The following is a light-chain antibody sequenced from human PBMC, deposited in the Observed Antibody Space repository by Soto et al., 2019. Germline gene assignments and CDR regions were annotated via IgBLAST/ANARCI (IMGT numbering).Light chain of an antibody. Sequence: QSVLPQPPSVSAAPGQEVTISCSGSSSNVGHNSVSWYQQLPGTAPKLMIYEVSNRPSGVSNRFSGSKSGNTASLTISGLQAEDEADYYCSSYATRYTFYVFGSGTKLTVL. J-gene: IGLJ1*01. CDR2: EVS. CDR3: SSYATRYTFYV. CDR1: SSNVGHNS. V-gene: IGLV2-14*01.